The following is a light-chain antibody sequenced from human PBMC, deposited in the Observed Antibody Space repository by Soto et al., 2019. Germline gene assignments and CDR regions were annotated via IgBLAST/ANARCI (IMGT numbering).Light chain of an antibody. CDR1: SGHSSYV. CDR2: LNSDGSH. J-gene: IGLJ3*02. CDR3: QTWGTGIQL. V-gene: IGLV4-69*01. Sequence: QLVLTQSPSASASLGASVKLTCTLSSGHSSYVIAWHQQQPKKGPRYLMKLNSDGSHSKGDGIPDRFSGSSSGAERYLTISSLQSEDEADYYCQTWGTGIQLFGGGTKVTVL.